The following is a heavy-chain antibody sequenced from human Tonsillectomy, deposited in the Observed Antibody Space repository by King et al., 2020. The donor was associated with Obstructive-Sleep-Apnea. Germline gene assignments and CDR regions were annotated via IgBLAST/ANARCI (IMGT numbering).Heavy chain of an antibody. Sequence: VQLVESGAEVKKPGASVKVSCTASGYTFTSYYMHWVRQAPGQGLEWMGIINPSGGSTSYAQKFQGRVTMTRDTSTSTVYMELSSLRSEDTAVYYCATDHCGGDCYPDYWGQGTLVTVSS. CDR1: GYTFTSYY. J-gene: IGHJ4*02. V-gene: IGHV1-46*03. D-gene: IGHD2-21*02. CDR2: INPSGGST. CDR3: ATDHCGGDCYPDY.